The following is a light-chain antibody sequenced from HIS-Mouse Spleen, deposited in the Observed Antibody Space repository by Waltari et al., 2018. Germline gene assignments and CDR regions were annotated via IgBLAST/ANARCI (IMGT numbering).Light chain of an antibody. CDR3: SSYTSSSTLV. V-gene: IGLV2-14*01. J-gene: IGLJ3*02. CDR1: SSDVGGCNY. Sequence: QSALTQPASVSGSPGQSITISCTGTSSDVGGCNYVSRYQQHPGKAPKPMIYEVSNRPSGVSNRFSGSKSGNTASLTSSGLQAEDEADYYCSSYTSSSTLVFGGGTKLTVL. CDR2: EVS.